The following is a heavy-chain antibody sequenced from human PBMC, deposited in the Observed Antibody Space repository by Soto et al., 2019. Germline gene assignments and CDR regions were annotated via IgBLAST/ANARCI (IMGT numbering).Heavy chain of an antibody. J-gene: IGHJ4*02. CDR1: GDSVSSNSAA. Sequence: QVQLQQSGPGLVKPSQTLSLTCAISGDSVSSNSAAWNWIRQSPSRGLEWLGRTYYRSNWYNDFAVSVKSLITISPDTSKNQFSLQLNSVTPEDTDVYYCARDGDIAAAGPDFDYWGQGTLVTVSS. D-gene: IGHD6-13*01. CDR3: ARDGDIAAAGPDFDY. V-gene: IGHV6-1*01. CDR2: TYYRSNWYN.